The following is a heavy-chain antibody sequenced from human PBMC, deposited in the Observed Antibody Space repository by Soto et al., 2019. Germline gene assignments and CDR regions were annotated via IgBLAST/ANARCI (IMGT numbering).Heavy chain of an antibody. D-gene: IGHD1-20*01. Sequence: ASVKGSCKAAGATITSYAMNCVRRPPGQRQEWMGWVNAGNGSTKYPQKSQGRVTITRDASASTAYMELSSLRSEDTAVYYFAIKKRRSGRSIVFWGPRTLGSRSS. CDR2: VNAGNGST. CDR1: GATITSYA. V-gene: IGHV1-3*01. CDR3: AIKKRRSGRSIVF. J-gene: IGHJ4*02.